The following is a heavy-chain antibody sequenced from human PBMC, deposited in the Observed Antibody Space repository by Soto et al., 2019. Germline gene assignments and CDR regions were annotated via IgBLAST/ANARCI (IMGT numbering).Heavy chain of an antibody. CDR3: AARSGRNYFGMDI. Sequence: QVQLQESGPRLVKPSETLSLTCTVSGASTSAYYWNWIRQAPGKGPEWIGYTYYTGKTNYSPSLKGRVTISAHRSKNQFSLQLTSVTAADTAMYYCAARSGRNYFGMDIWGQGTTVTVSS. D-gene: IGHD3-10*01. CDR1: GASTSAYY. J-gene: IGHJ6*02. V-gene: IGHV4-59*12. CDR2: TYYTGKT.